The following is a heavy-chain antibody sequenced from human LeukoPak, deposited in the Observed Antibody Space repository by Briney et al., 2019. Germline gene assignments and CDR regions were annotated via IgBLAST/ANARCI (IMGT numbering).Heavy chain of an antibody. Sequence: GGSLRLSCAASGFTFSSYSMNWVRQAPGKGLEWVSAISGSGGSTYYADSVKGRFTISRDNSKNTLYLQMNSLRAEDTAVYYCAKDHYYDSSGYYYFDYWGQGTLVTVSS. CDR3: AKDHYYDSSGYYYFDY. D-gene: IGHD3-22*01. CDR2: ISGSGGST. V-gene: IGHV3-23*01. CDR1: GFTFSSYS. J-gene: IGHJ4*02.